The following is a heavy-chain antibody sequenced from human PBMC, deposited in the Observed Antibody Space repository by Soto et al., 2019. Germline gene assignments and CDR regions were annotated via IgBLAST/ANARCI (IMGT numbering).Heavy chain of an antibody. CDR2: INHSGST. D-gene: IGHD2-8*02. V-gene: IGHV4-34*01. CDR3: ARDKITGLFDY. J-gene: IGHJ4*02. CDR1: GGSFMGYS. Sequence: TLSLTCAVSGGSFMGYSWTWVRQPPGTGLEWIGEINHSGSTNYNPSLKSRVTISVDTSKNQFSLKLTSVTAADTAVYYCARDKITGLFDYWGQGTLVTVSS.